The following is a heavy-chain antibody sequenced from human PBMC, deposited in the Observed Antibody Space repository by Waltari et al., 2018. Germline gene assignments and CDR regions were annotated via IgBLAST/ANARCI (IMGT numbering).Heavy chain of an antibody. D-gene: IGHD3-10*01. CDR2: INGYNGNT. CDR3: VRDRMYSTSWFAFES. J-gene: IGHJ4*02. CDR1: GYNFLNYG. V-gene: IGHV1-18*01. Sequence: QAQLVQSGAEVKKPGASVKVSCMTSGYNFLNYGISWVRQAPGRGLEWMGWINGYNGNTKYAQKFQGRVTVTTDTSTSTAYMELRSLTSDDAALYYCVRDRMYSTSWFAFESWGQGTLVTVTS.